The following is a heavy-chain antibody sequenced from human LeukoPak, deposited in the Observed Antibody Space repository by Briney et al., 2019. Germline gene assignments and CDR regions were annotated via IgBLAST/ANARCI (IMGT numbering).Heavy chain of an antibody. D-gene: IGHD6-19*01. V-gene: IGHV3-20*04. CDR1: GFTFDDYG. J-gene: IGHJ3*02. CDR3: ARVVGSGWDHDAFDI. Sequence: GGSLRLSCAASGFTFDDYGMSWVRQAPGKGLEWVSGINWNGGSTGYADSVKGRFTISRDNAKNSLYLQMNSLRAEDTALYYCARVVGSGWDHDAFDIWGQGTMVTVSS. CDR2: INWNGGST.